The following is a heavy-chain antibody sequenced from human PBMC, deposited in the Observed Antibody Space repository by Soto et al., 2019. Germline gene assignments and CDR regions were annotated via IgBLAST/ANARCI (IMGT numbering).Heavy chain of an antibody. CDR1: GFTFNSYA. CDR2: ISGMGGST. J-gene: IGHJ3*02. CDR3: AKDRARDGYNSFAFDI. Sequence: PGGSLRLSCAASGFTFNSYAMSWVRQATGKGLEWVSPISGMGGSTYYADSVKGRFTISRDNSKNTLYLQMNSLRAEDTAVYYCAKDRARDGYNSFAFDIWGQGTMVTVSS. V-gene: IGHV3-23*01. D-gene: IGHD5-12*01.